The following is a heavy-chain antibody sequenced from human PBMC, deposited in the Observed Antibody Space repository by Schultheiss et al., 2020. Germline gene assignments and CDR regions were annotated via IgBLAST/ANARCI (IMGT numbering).Heavy chain of an antibody. D-gene: IGHD6-6*01. V-gene: IGHV4-59*01. Sequence: SETLSLTCTVSGGSISDYYWSWIRQPPGKGLEWIAYIYYTGSTNYNPSLRSRATISVDTSRNQFSLKLRSVTAADTAVYHCVRRPYSSSSGGFDYWGQGLLVTVSS. J-gene: IGHJ4*02. CDR1: GGSISDYY. CDR3: VRRPYSSSSGGFDY. CDR2: IYYTGST.